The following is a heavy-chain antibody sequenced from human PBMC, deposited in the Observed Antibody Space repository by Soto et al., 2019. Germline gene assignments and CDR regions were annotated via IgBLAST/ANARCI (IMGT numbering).Heavy chain of an antibody. Sequence: SETLSLTCTVSGGSVSSGSYYWSWIRQPPGKGLEWIGYIYYSGSTYYNPSLKSRVTISVDTSKNQFSLKLSSVTAADTAVYYCARGGEGWPPHWFDPWGQGTLVTVSS. CDR1: GGSVSSGSYY. J-gene: IGHJ5*02. CDR3: ARGGEGWPPHWFDP. CDR2: IYYSGST. D-gene: IGHD6-19*01. V-gene: IGHV4-31*03.